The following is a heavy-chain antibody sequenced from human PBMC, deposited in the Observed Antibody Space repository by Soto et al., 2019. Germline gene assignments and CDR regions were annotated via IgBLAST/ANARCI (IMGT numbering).Heavy chain of an antibody. CDR3: ARDHLYYYDSRGYPLDY. Sequence: PGGSLRLSCAASGFTFSDYYMSWIRQAPGKGLEWVSYISSSGSRVSYADSVKGRFTISRDNAKNSLYLQMNSLRAEDTAVYYCARDHLYYYDSRGYPLDYWGQGTLVTVSS. CDR2: ISSSGSRV. D-gene: IGHD3-22*01. V-gene: IGHV3-11*01. CDR1: GFTFSDYY. J-gene: IGHJ4*02.